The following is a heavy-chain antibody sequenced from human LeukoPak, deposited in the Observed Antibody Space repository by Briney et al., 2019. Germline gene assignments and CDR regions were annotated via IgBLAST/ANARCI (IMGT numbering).Heavy chain of an antibody. CDR3: ARDPEGFGATYFDY. D-gene: IGHD3-16*01. V-gene: IGHV3-21*01. CDR1: GLSFSSYN. CDR2: ISRSASNI. J-gene: IGHJ4*02. Sequence: GGSLRLSCVASGLSFSSYNMNWVRQAPGKGLEWVSSISRSASNIYYADSVKGRFTISRDNAKNSFYPQMNSLRAEDTAVFYCARDPEGFGATYFDYWGQGTLVTVSS.